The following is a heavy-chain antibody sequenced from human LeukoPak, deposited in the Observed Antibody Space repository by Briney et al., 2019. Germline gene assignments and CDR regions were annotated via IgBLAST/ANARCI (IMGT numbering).Heavy chain of an antibody. Sequence: GGSLRLSCAASGFTVSSNYMSWVRQAPGKGLEWVSVIYSGGVTHYADSVKGRFSISRDNSKNTLYLQMNSLRVEDTAVYYCARDLSPWETRNPDAFDIWGQGTMVTVSS. D-gene: IGHD1-14*01. V-gene: IGHV3-53*01. CDR2: IYSGGVT. J-gene: IGHJ3*02. CDR3: ARDLSPWETRNPDAFDI. CDR1: GFTVSSNY.